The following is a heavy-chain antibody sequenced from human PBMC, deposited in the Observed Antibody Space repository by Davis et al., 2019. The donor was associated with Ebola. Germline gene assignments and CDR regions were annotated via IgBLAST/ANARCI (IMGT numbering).Heavy chain of an antibody. CDR3: AKPAGGVGFFDY. J-gene: IGHJ4*02. V-gene: IGHV3-23*01. CDR1: GFTFSSYA. CDR2: ISGSGGST. Sequence: GESLKISCAASGFTFSSYAMSWVRQAPGKGLEWVSAISGSGGSTYYADSVKGRFTISRDNSKNTLYLQMNSLRAEDTALYCCAKPAGGVGFFDYWGQGTLVTVSS. D-gene: IGHD1-26*01.